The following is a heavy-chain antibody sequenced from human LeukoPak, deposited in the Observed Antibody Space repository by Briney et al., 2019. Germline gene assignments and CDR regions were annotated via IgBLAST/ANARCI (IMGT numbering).Heavy chain of an antibody. CDR3: AKRGVVIRVILVGFHKEAYYFDS. CDR2: ISDSGGRT. CDR1: GITLSNYV. D-gene: IGHD3-22*01. Sequence: GGSLRLSCAVSGITLSNYVMSWVRQAPGKGLEWVAGISDSGGRTNYADSVKGRFTISRDSPKNTLHLQMNSLRAEDTAVYFCAKRGVVIRVILVGFHKEAYYFDSWGQGALVTVSS. J-gene: IGHJ4*02. V-gene: IGHV3-23*01.